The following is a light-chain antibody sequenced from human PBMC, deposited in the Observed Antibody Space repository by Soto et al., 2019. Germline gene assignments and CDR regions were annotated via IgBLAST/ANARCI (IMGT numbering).Light chain of an antibody. Sequence: QSALAQPPSASGSPGQSVTISCTETSSDVGTYNYVSWYQQHPGKAPKLMIYEVNKRPAGVPDRFSGSKSGIMASLTVSGLQAEDEADYYCSSYAGKNNLYVFGTGTKVTVL. V-gene: IGLV2-8*01. CDR3: SSYAGKNNLYV. CDR2: EVN. J-gene: IGLJ1*01. CDR1: SSDVGTYNY.